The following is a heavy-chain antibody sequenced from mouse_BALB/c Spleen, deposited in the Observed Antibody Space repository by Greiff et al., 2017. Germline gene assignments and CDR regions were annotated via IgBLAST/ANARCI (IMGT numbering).Heavy chain of an antibody. V-gene: IGHV1-14*01. Sequence: EVQLQQSGPELVKPGASVKMSCKASGYTFTSYVMHWVKQKPGQGLEWIGYINPYNDGTKYNEKFKGKATLTSDKSSSTAYMELSSLTSEDSAVYYCARGRTFAYYYARDYWGQGTSVTVSS. J-gene: IGHJ4*01. CDR2: INPYNDGT. CDR3: ARGRTFAYYYARDY. CDR1: GYTFTSYV.